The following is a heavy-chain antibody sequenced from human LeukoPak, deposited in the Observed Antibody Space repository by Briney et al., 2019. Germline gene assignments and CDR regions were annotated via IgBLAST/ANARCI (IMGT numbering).Heavy chain of an antibody. CDR2: IYYSGST. Sequence: SETLSLTCTVSGGSISSSSYYWGWIRQPPGKGLEWIGNIYYSGSTYYNPSLKSRVTISVDTSKNKFSLKLSSVTAADTAVYYCARENMVVTAIVTYYYYYMDVWGKGTTVTVSS. CDR1: GGSISSSSYY. CDR3: ARENMVVTAIVTYYYYYMDV. J-gene: IGHJ6*03. D-gene: IGHD2-21*02. V-gene: IGHV4-39*07.